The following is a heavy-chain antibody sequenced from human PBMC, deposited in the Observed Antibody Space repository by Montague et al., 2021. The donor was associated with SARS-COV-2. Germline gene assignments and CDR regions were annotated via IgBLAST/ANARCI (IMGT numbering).Heavy chain of an antibody. CDR1: GGSISSSNYY. CDR3: AREGFSSGYYET. J-gene: IGHJ5*02. D-gene: IGHD3-22*01. V-gene: IGHV4-39*02. Sequence: SETLSLTCSVSGGSISSSNYYRGWIRQPPGKGLEWIGSIYYSGSTYYNPSLKSRVAISVDTSKNQLSLILRSMTAADTAVFYCAREGFSSGYYETWGQGTLVTVSS. CDR2: IYYSGST.